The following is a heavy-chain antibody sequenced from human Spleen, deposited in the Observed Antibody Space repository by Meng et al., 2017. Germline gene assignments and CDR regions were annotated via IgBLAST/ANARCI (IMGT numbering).Heavy chain of an antibody. D-gene: IGHD6-25*01. CDR1: GYTFTSYG. Sequence: VQLVQSGAEVKKPGASVKVSCKASGYTFTSYGISWVRQAPGQGLEWMGRINPKSGDTHYAQKFQARVTMTGDTSISTAYMELSGLRSDDTAMYYCARDEDISAAGKLFGDYWGQGTLVTVSS. V-gene: IGHV1-2*06. J-gene: IGHJ4*02. CDR2: INPKSGDT. CDR3: ARDEDISAAGKLFGDY.